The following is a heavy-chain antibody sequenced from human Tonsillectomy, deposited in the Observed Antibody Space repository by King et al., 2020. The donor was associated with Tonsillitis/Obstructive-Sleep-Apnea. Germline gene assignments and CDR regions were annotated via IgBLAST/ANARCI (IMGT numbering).Heavy chain of an antibody. Sequence: QLVQPGAEVKKPGASVKVSCKASGYTFTGYYMHWVRQAPGQGLEWMGRINPNSGGTNYAQKFQGRVTMTRDTSISTAYMELSRLRSDDTVVYYCAREVAGILDYFDYWGQGTLVTVSS. J-gene: IGHJ4*02. CDR2: INPNSGGT. CDR3: AREVAGILDYFDY. CDR1: GYTFTGYY. D-gene: IGHD6-19*01. V-gene: IGHV1-2*05.